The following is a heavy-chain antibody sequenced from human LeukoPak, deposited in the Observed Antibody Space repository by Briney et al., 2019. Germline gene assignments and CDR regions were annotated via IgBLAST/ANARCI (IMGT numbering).Heavy chain of an antibody. Sequence: ASVKVSCKASGYTLTDYFMHWVRQAPGQGLEWMAWINPNSGGTNFAQKFQGRVTMTRDTSISAAYMELTSLTSDDTAVYYCARLTTGGWYFDLWGRGTLVTVSS. D-gene: IGHD1-1*01. J-gene: IGHJ2*01. V-gene: IGHV1-2*02. CDR2: INPNSGGT. CDR1: GYTLTDYF. CDR3: ARLTTGGWYFDL.